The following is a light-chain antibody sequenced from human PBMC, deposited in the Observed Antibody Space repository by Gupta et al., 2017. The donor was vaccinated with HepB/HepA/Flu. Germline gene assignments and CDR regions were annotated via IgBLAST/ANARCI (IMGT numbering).Light chain of an antibody. CDR2: RND. Sequence: QSVLTQPPSASGTPGQKVIISCSGSNSNIGRNAVNWYQQVPGAAPKLVIYRNDQRPSGVPDRFSGSRSGTSAALAISGLQSEDEADYYCSTWDDSLDGLCVFGTGTKVTV. J-gene: IGLJ1*01. V-gene: IGLV1-44*01. CDR1: NSNIGRNA. CDR3: STWDDSLDGLCV.